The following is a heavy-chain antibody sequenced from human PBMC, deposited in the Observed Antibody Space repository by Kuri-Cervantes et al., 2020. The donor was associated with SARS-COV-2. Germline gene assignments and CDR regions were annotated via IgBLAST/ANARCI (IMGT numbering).Heavy chain of an antibody. V-gene: IGHV3-23*01. CDR1: GFTFSSYA. CDR3: AKETSSGSFDY. D-gene: IGHD6-19*01. J-gene: IGHJ4*02. Sequence: GESLKISCAASGFTFSSYAMSWVRQASGKGLEWVSAISGSGGSTYYADSVKGRFTISRDNSKNTLYLQMNSLRAEDTAVYYCAKETSSGSFDYWGQGTLVTVSS. CDR2: ISGSGGST.